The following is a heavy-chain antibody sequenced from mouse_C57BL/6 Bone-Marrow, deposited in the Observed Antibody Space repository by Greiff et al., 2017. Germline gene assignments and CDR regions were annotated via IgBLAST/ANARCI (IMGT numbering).Heavy chain of an antibody. CDR3: ATSGSHYAMDY. CDR1: GYTFTSYW. CDR2: IYPGSGST. J-gene: IGHJ4*01. V-gene: IGHV1-55*01. D-gene: IGHD2-2*01. Sequence: VQLQQPGAELVKPGASVKMSCKASGYTFTSYWITWVKQRPGQGLEWIGDIYPGSGSTNYNEKFKSKATVTVDTSSSTAYMQLSSLTSEDSAVYYCATSGSHYAMDYWGQGTSVTVSS.